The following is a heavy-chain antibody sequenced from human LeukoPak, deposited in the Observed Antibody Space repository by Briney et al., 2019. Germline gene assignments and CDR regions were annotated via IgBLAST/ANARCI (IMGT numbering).Heavy chain of an antibody. CDR1: GGSFSGYY. V-gene: IGHV4-34*01. Sequence: PSETLSLTCAVNGGSFSGYYWTWLRQPPGKELEWIGEINHSGSTNYNPSLKSRVTISIDTSKNQFSLRLSSVTAADTAIYYCARYSSSVLAAGGTSRWFDPWGQGTLVTVSS. D-gene: IGHD6-13*01. CDR2: INHSGST. CDR3: ARYSSSVLAAGGTSRWFDP. J-gene: IGHJ5*02.